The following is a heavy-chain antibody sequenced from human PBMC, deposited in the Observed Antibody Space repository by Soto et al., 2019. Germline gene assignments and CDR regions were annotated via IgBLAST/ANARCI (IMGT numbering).Heavy chain of an antibody. CDR2: LSSDDNT. V-gene: IGHV3-66*01. CDR3: ARDIFGGSYDFWH. D-gene: IGHD3-3*01. CDR1: GFSVGRLF. J-gene: IGHJ4*02. Sequence: DVRLVESGGGLVQLGGSLRLSCTASGFSVGRLFMTWVRQAPGKGLEWVSVLSSDDNTYYADSVKGRFTISRDISKNTLFLEMNGLRAEDTAVYHCARDIFGGSYDFWHGGQGTLVTVSS.